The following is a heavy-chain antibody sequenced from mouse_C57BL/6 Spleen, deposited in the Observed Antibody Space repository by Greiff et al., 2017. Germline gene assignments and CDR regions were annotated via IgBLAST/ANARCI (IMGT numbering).Heavy chain of an antibody. Sequence: VMLVESGPGLVQPSQSLSITCTVSGFSLTSYGVHWVRQSPGKGLEWLGVIWRGGSTDYNAAFMSRLSITKDNSKSQVFFKMNSLQADDTAIYYCAKNEGITTVSMDYWGQGTSVTVSS. V-gene: IGHV2-5*01. CDR3: AKNEGITTVSMDY. CDR2: IWRGGST. J-gene: IGHJ4*01. D-gene: IGHD1-1*01. CDR1: GFSLTSYG.